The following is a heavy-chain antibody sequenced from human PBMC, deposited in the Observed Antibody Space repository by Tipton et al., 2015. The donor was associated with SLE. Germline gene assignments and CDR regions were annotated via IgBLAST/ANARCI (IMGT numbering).Heavy chain of an antibody. CDR3: ARATGTSYFDY. CDR1: GGSISSSSYY. J-gene: IGHJ4*02. V-gene: IGHV4-39*01. D-gene: IGHD1-1*01. CDR2: IYYSGST. Sequence: TLSLTCTVSGGSISSSSYYWGWIRQPPGKGLEWIGSIYYSGSTYYNPSLKSRVTISVDTSKNQFSLKLSSVTAADTAVYYCARATGTSYFDYWGQGTLVTVSS.